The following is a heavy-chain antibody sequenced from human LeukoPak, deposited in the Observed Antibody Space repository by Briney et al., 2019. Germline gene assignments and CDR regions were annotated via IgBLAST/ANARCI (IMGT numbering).Heavy chain of an antibody. J-gene: IGHJ4*02. V-gene: IGHV1-46*01. D-gene: IGHD6-13*01. CDR1: GYTFTSYY. Sequence: ASVKVSCKASGYTFTSYYMHWVRQAPGQGLEWMGIINPSGGSTSYAQKFQGRVTMTRDTSTSTVHMELSSLRSEDTAVYYCARDGAIDSSSSDYYFDYWGQGTLVTVSS. CDR3: ARDGAIDSSSSDYYFDY. CDR2: INPSGGST.